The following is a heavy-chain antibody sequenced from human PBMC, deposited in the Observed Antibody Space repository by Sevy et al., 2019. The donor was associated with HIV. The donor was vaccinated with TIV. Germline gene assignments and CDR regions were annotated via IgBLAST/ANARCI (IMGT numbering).Heavy chain of an antibody. V-gene: IGHV3-33*01. D-gene: IGHD6-19*01. Sequence: GGSLRLSCAASGFTFSNYGMHWVRQTPGKGLEWVAAIFFDGNIKYYEDSVKGRFTIFRDNSKNTQYLQMNSLRAEDTAVYYWARESASDWYLDSWGQGTLVTVSS. J-gene: IGHJ4*02. CDR2: IFFDGNIK. CDR1: GFTFSNYG. CDR3: ARESASDWYLDS.